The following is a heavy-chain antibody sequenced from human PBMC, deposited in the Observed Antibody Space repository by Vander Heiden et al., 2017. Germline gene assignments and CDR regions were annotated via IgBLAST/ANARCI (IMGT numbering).Heavy chain of an antibody. V-gene: IGHV4-34*01. CDR1: GGSFSGYY. CDR3: ARVGDYDFWSGYQNWFDP. J-gene: IGHJ5*02. CDR2: INHSGST. Sequence: QVQLQQWGAGLLKPSETLSLTCAVYGGSFSGYYWSWIRQPPGKGLEWIGEINHSGSTNYNPSLKGRVTIAVDTSKNQFSLKLSSVTAADTAVYYCARVGDYDFWSGYQNWFDPWGQGTLVTVSS. D-gene: IGHD3-3*01.